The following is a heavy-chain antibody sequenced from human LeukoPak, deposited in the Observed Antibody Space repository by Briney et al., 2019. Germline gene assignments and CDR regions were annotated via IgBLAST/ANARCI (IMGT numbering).Heavy chain of an antibody. CDR3: ARDAPGYSSVGGLDY. CDR1: GFTFNSYS. CDR2: ISSSSSYI. V-gene: IGHV3-21*01. D-gene: IGHD6-19*01. Sequence: GGSLRLSCAGSGFTFNSYSMNWVRQAPGKGLEWVSSISSSSSYIYYADSVKGRFTISRDNAKSSLYLQMNSLRAEDTAVYYCARDAPGYSSVGGLDYWGQGTLVTVSS. J-gene: IGHJ4*02.